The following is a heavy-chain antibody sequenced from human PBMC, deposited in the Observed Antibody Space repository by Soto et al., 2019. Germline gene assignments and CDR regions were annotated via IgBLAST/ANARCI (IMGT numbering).Heavy chain of an antibody. Sequence: GGSLRLSCAASGFTLSNAWVSWVRQAPGKGLEWVGRIKNKMEGGTTDYAAPVKGRFTISRDDSKNMLYLQMNSLITDDTAVYYCAHNWNFDYWGQGTLVTVSS. J-gene: IGHJ4*02. CDR3: AHNWNFDY. D-gene: IGHD3-3*01. V-gene: IGHV3-15*01. CDR1: GFTLSNAW. CDR2: IKNKMEGGTT.